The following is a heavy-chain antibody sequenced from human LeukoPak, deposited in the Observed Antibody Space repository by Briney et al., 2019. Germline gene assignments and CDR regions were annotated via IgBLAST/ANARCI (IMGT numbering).Heavy chain of an antibody. Sequence: SETLSLPCTVSGGSIFSHYWNWIRQPPGKGLEWIGSIYYSGSTNYNPSLKSRVTISVDTSKNQFSLKLSSVTAADTAVYYCARETTVVTPGRSDVFDIWGQGTMVTVSS. CDR3: ARETTVVTPGRSDVFDI. CDR2: IYYSGST. V-gene: IGHV4-59*11. CDR1: GGSIFSHY. D-gene: IGHD4-23*01. J-gene: IGHJ3*02.